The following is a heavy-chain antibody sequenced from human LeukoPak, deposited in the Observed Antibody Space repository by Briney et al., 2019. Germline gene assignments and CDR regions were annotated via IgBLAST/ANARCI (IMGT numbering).Heavy chain of an antibody. D-gene: IGHD6-19*01. CDR3: ASRDLSRHSSGWYYFDY. CDR2: IYYSGST. V-gene: IGHV4-39*07. CDR1: GGSISSSSYY. Sequence: SETLSLTCTVSGGSISSSSYYGGWIRQPPGKGLEWIGSIYYSGSTYYNPSLKSRVTISVDTSKNQFSLKLSSVTAADTAVYYCASRDLSRHSSGWYYFDYWGQGTLVTVSS. J-gene: IGHJ4*02.